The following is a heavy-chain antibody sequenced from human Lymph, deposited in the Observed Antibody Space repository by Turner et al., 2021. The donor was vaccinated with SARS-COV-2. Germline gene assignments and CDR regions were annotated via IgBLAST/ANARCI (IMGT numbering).Heavy chain of an antibody. D-gene: IGHD4-17*01. J-gene: IGHJ4*02. CDR1: GFPFSTYR. V-gene: IGHV3-21*01. CDR3: ARDIPTTADYFDY. CDR2: ISSSSSYI. Sequence: EVQLVESGGGLVKPGGSLRLSCAASGFPFSTYRMNWVRQAPGKGLEWSSSISSSSSYIYYADSVKGRFTISRDDAKNSLYLQMNSLRAEDTAVYYCARDIPTTADYFDYWGQGTLVTVSS.